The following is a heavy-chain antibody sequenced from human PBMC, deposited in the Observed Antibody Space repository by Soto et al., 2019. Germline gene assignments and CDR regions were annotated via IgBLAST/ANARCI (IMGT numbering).Heavy chain of an antibody. CDR3: ARANDLNAFDM. CDR1: GFSVSATNY. J-gene: IGHJ3*02. Sequence: EVQLVESGGGLVQPGGPLRLSCVASGFSVSATNYMTWLRQAPDKGLEWVSVIYSGGTYYYADSVKGRFTISRHDSKNTLYLQMDSLRPEDTAVYFCARANDLNAFDMWGQGTMVTVSS. V-gene: IGHV3-53*04. CDR2: IYSGGTY.